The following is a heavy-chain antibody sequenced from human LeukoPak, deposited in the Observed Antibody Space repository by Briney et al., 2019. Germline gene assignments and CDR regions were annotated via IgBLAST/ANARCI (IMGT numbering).Heavy chain of an antibody. D-gene: IGHD2-2*01. CDR1: GGTFSSYA. CDR2: IIPIFGTA. V-gene: IGHV1-69*01. Sequence: SVKVSCKASGGTFSSYAISLVRQAPGQGLELMGGIIPIFGTANYAQKFQGRVTITADESTSTAYMELSSLRSEDTAVYYCAGSQSSSSTSLTRYYYYYYYMDVWGKGTTVTVSS. CDR3: AGSQSSSSTSLTRYYYYYYYMDV. J-gene: IGHJ6*03.